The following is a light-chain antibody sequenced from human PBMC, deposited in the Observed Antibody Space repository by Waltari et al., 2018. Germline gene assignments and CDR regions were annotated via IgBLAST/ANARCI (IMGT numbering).Light chain of an antibody. Sequence: QSALTQPPSVSGSPGQSVTISCTGTTSDVGAYNYVSWYQQHPGKAPKMMISDVSQRPSCVPDRFSGSKSANTASLTISGLQAEDEADYYCCSYAGEYIWVFGGGTKLTVL. J-gene: IGLJ2*01. CDR1: TSDVGAYNY. CDR3: CSYAGEYIWV. V-gene: IGLV2-11*01. CDR2: DVS.